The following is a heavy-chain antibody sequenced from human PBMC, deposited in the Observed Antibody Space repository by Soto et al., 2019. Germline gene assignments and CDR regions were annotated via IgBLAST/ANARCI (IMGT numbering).Heavy chain of an antibody. CDR2: ISWNSGSI. CDR1: GFTFDDYA. J-gene: IGHJ4*02. D-gene: IGHD2-15*01. CDR3: AKDRIGYCSGGYRCNFDF. V-gene: IGHV3-9*01. Sequence: EVQLVESGGGLVQPGRSLRLSCAASGFTFDDYAMHWVRQAPGKGLEWVSGISWNSGSIGYADSVKGRFTISRDNAKNSLCLQMSGLRTEDTAVYYYAKDRIGYCSGGYRCNFDFCGQGTLVTVTS.